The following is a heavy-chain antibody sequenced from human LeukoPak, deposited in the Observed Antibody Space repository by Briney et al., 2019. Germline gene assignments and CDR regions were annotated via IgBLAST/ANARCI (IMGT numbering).Heavy chain of an antibody. J-gene: IGHJ4*02. Sequence: PGGSLRLSCAASAFTFTDYYMGWIRQAPGKGLEWISYISSSGTAISYPESVKGRFTISRDNAKNSLYLQMNSLRAEDTAVYYCARTISRGYFDYWGQGTLVTVSS. CDR2: ISSSGTAI. CDR1: AFTFTDYY. V-gene: IGHV3-11*04. CDR3: ARTISRGYFDY. D-gene: IGHD3-3*01.